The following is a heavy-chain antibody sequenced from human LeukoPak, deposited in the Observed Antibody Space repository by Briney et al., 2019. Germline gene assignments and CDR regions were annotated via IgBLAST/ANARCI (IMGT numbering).Heavy chain of an antibody. J-gene: IGHJ4*02. Sequence: ASVKVSCKASGYTFTSYDINWVRQATGQGLEWMGWMNANSGNTGYAQKFQGRVTMTSSTSTTTAYMELSSLRSEDTAVYYCARGRTSGYWGQGTLVTVSS. V-gene: IGHV1-8*01. CDR1: GYTFTSYD. CDR2: MNANSGNT. D-gene: IGHD1-14*01. CDR3: ARGRTSGY.